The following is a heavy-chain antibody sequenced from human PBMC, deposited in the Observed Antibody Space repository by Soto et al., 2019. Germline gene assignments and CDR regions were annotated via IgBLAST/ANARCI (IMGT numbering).Heavy chain of an antibody. CDR1: GYIFKTYS. Sequence: ASVKVSCKASGYIFKTYSIHWVRQAPGQRLEWMGSINAGSGDTKYSPHFQGRVTITRDTTATTAYMELRSLRSEDTAVYYCARNRLLWYEDFDPWGQGTLVTVSS. V-gene: IGHV1-3*01. D-gene: IGHD3-10*01. J-gene: IGHJ5*02. CDR3: ARNRLLWYEDFDP. CDR2: INAGSGDT.